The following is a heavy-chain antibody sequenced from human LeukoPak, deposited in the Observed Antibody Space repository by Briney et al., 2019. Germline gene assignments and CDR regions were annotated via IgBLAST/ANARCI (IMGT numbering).Heavy chain of an antibody. J-gene: IGHJ4*02. CDR1: GGSLSGYR. Sequence: SVTLSLTCAVSGGSLSGYRWSWIRQPPGKGLEWIADINHSGSTKYNPSLKSRVTISVDTSKNQLSLNLSSVTAADTAVYYCAGGGGYWGQGTLVTVSS. V-gene: IGHV4-34*01. CDR3: AGGGGY. D-gene: IGHD3-16*01. CDR2: INHSGST.